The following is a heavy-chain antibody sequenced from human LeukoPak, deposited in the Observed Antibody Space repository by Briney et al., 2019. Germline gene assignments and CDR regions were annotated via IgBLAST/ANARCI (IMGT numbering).Heavy chain of an antibody. D-gene: IGHD6-19*01. Sequence: GGSLRLSCAASGFTFSSYWMSWVRQAPGKGLEWVANIKQDGSEKYYVDSVKGRFTISRDNAKNSLYLQMNSLRAEDTAVYYCAREGLGSGGWTVYYYYYGMDVWGQGTTVTVSS. CDR2: IKQDGSEK. J-gene: IGHJ6*02. CDR3: AREGLGSGGWTVYYYYYGMDV. CDR1: GFTFSSYW. V-gene: IGHV3-7*01.